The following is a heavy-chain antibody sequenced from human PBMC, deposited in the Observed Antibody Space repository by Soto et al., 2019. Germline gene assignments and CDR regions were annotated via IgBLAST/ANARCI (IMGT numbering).Heavy chain of an antibody. D-gene: IGHD3-22*01. V-gene: IGHV3-30-3*01. Sequence: QVQLVESGGGVVQPGRSLRLSCAASGFTFSSYAMHWVRQAPGKGLEWVAVISYDGSNKYYADSVKGRFTISRDNSKNTLYLQMNSLRAEDTAVYYCARVKRPTMIVVGGHDAFDIRGQGTMVTVSS. CDR3: ARVKRPTMIVVGGHDAFDI. CDR2: ISYDGSNK. CDR1: GFTFSSYA. J-gene: IGHJ3*02.